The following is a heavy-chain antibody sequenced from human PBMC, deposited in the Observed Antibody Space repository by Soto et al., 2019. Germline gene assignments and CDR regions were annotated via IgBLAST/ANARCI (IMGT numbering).Heavy chain of an antibody. CDR1: GFTFSNYP. CDR3: AKEHTHSYADTSSIFDY. CDR2: ISGSGGST. V-gene: IGHV3-23*01. D-gene: IGHD5-18*01. J-gene: IGHJ4*02. Sequence: EVQVLESGGGLVEPGGSLRLSCAASGFTFSNYPMTWVRQAPGKGLGWVSSISGSGGSTYYADSVKGRFTISRDNSKNTLYLPMNSLRAEDTAVYYCAKEHTHSYADTSSIFDYLGQGTLVTVYS.